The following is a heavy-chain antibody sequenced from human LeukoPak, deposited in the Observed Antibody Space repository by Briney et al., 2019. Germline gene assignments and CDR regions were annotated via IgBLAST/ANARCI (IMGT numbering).Heavy chain of an antibody. CDR3: ARSVQGSSWYVPGDY. CDR1: GYTFTSYF. D-gene: IGHD6-13*01. V-gene: IGHV1-46*01. CDR2: INPSGGST. J-gene: IGHJ4*02. Sequence: ASVKVSCKASGYTFTSYFIHWVRQAPGQGLEWMGIINPSGGSTNYAQKFQGRVTMTRDTSTSTVYMELSSLRSEDTAVYYCARSVQGSSWYVPGDYWGQGTLVTVSS.